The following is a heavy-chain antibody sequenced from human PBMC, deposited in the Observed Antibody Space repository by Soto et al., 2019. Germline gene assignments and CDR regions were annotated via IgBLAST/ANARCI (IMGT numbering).Heavy chain of an antibody. CDR3: AKDTIAARVPLSPYCYYSNGMGV. CDR2: ISAYNGNT. V-gene: IGHV1-18*04. CDR1: GYNFPSYG. Sequence: ASVKVSCKASGYNFPSYGISWVRQPPGQGLEWMGWISAYNGNTNYAQKLQGRVTMTTDTSTCTAYMGLRSLRSHDTAVYYCAKDTIAARVPLSPYCYYSNGMGVTGRGTT. D-gene: IGHD6-6*01. J-gene: IGHJ6*02.